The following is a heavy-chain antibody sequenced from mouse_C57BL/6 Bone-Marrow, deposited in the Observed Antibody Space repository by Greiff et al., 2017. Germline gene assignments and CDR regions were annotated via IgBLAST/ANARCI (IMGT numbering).Heavy chain of an antibody. J-gene: IGHJ3*01. Sequence: LQQSGAELVRPGSSVKLSCKASYFAFMASAMHWVKQRPGHGLEWIGAFTMYSDATEYSENFKGKATLTANTSSSTAYMELSSLTSEDSAVYDCAIPPPDSSGYSLKAYWGQGTLVTVSA. CDR2: FTMYSDAT. D-gene: IGHD3-2*02. CDR3: AIPPPDSSGYSLKAY. CDR1: YFAFMASA. V-gene: IGHV1-49*01.